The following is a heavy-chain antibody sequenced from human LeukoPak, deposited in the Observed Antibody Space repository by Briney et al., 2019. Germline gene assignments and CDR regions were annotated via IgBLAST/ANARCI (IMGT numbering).Heavy chain of an antibody. J-gene: IGHJ4*02. CDR2: INSDGSRT. V-gene: IGHV3-74*01. Sequence: GGSLRLSCAASGFTFSSYWMHWVRQAPGKGLVWVSRINSDGSRTTYADSVKGRFTISRDNAKNTLYLLMNSLRAEDTAVYYCASGIGVYVDYWGQGSLVTVSS. D-gene: IGHD6-19*01. CDR3: ASGIGVYVDY. CDR1: GFTFSSYW.